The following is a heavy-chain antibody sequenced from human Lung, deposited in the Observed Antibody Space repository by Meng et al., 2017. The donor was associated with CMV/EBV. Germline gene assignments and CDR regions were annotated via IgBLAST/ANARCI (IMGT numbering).Heavy chain of an antibody. CDR2: IYYSGST. CDR1: GGSISSGGYY. CDR3: ARDRSSDWFDP. J-gene: IGHJ5*02. V-gene: IGHV4-31*03. Sequence: TCTVSGGSISSGGYYWSWIRQHPGKGLEWIGYIYYSGSTYYNPSLKSRVTISVDTSKNQFSLKLSSVTAADTAVYYCARDRSSDWFDPWGQGTLVTVSS. D-gene: IGHD3-10*01.